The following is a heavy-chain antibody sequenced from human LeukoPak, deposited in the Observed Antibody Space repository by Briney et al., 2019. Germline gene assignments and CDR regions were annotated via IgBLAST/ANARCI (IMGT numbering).Heavy chain of an antibody. D-gene: IGHD6-19*01. J-gene: IGHJ4*02. Sequence: SETLSLTCAVSGGSISSTTSYWGWIRQPPGKGLEWIGSINFGGTTYYNPSLKSRVTISVDTSKNQFSLKLSSVTAADTAVYYCARLGSGYPDYWGQGTLVTVSS. CDR2: INFGGTT. CDR1: GGSISSTTSY. V-gene: IGHV4-39*01. CDR3: ARLGSGYPDY.